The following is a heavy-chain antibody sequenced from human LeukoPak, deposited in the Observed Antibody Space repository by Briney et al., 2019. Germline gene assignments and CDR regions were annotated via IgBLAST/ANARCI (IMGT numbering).Heavy chain of an antibody. J-gene: IGHJ4*02. CDR1: GFTFSNSA. CDR3: ASSGAWEPVTY. V-gene: IGHV3-23*01. CDR2: ISVSGGNSYYT. D-gene: IGHD1-26*01. Sequence: GGSLRLSCAASGFTFSNSAMSWVRQAPGKGLEWVSGISVSGGNSYYTYYADSVKGRFTISRDNSKNTLYLQMNSLRAEDTAVYYCASSGAWEPVTYWGQGTPVTVSS.